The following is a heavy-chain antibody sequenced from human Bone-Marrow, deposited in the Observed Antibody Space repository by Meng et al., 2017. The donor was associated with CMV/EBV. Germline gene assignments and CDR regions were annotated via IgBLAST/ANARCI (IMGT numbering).Heavy chain of an antibody. V-gene: IGHV3-30*14. CDR1: GFTFSSYT. D-gene: IGHD1-26*01. CDR2: ISYDGSNK. J-gene: IGHJ5*02. CDR3: ARVRRIVGATWGQSDNNWFDP. Sequence: GESLKISCAASGFTFSSYTLHWVRQAPGKGLEWVAVISYDGSNKYYVDSVKGRFTISRDNSKNTLYLQMNSLRAEDTAVYYCARVRRIVGATWGQSDNNWFDPWGQGTLVTVSS.